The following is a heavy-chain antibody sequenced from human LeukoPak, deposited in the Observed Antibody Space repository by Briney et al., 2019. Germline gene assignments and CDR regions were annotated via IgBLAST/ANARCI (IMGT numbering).Heavy chain of an antibody. V-gene: IGHV4-39*01. Sequence: SETLSLTCTVSGGSISSSYCWVWIRQPPGRGLEWIGSICNSGNTYHSQSLKSRVTISVDTSNNQLSLKLSSVTAADTAVYYCASRLAAQSWMGFRHWGQGTLVTVSS. CDR3: ASRLAAQSWMGFRH. CDR1: GGSISSSYC. J-gene: IGHJ1*01. CDR2: ICNSGNT. D-gene: IGHD6-13*01.